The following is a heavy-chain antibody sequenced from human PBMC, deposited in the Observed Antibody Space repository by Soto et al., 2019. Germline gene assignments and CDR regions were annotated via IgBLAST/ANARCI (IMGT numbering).Heavy chain of an antibody. CDR3: ARVPNGSYEWN. D-gene: IGHD2-15*01. J-gene: IGHJ4*02. Sequence: EVQLEVSGGGLVQPGGSLRLSCAASGFTFSTYWMHWVRQAPGRGLVWVSRINIDGTRTDYADSVKGRFTISRDNAKNTVYQQMNSLRAEDTAVYYCARVPNGSYEWNWGQGTLVTVSS. V-gene: IGHV3-74*01. CDR2: INIDGTRT. CDR1: GFTFSTYW.